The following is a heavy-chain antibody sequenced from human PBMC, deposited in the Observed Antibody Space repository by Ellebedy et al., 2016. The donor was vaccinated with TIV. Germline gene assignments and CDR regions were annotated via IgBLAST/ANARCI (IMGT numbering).Heavy chain of an antibody. CDR3: ARGSWACSGSMGV. CDR1: GFTFSSYW. D-gene: IGHD6-19*01. J-gene: IGHJ6*02. V-gene: IGHV3-74*01. CDR2: MKGDGSSV. Sequence: GGSLRLSCAASGFTFSSYWMYWVRQAPGKGLEWVSRMKGDGSSVTYADSVKGRFTISSDNAKNTLYLQMNSLRAEDTAVYYCARGSWACSGSMGVWGQGTTVTVSS.